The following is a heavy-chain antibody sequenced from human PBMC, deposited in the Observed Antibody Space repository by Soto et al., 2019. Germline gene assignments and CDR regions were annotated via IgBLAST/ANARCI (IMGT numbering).Heavy chain of an antibody. V-gene: IGHV3-66*01. J-gene: IGHJ2*01. Sequence: EVQLVESGGGLVQPGGSLRLSCAASGFTVSSNYMSWVRQAPGKGLEWVSVIYSGGSTYYADSVKGRFTISRDNSKNTLYLQMTSLRVEDTAVYYCASDRYYYHSRPLTWYFDLWGRGTLVTVSS. CDR1: GFTVSSNY. D-gene: IGHD3-22*01. CDR2: IYSGGST. CDR3: ASDRYYYHSRPLTWYFDL.